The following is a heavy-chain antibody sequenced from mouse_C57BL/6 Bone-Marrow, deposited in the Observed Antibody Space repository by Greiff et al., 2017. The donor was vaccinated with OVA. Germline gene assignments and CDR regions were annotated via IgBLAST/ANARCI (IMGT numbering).Heavy chain of an antibody. CDR2: IYPRGGNT. V-gene: IGHV1-81*01. D-gene: IGHD2-1*01. CDR3: ASSREIYYGIYWYFDV. Sequence: VQLVESGAELARPGASVKLSCKASGYTFTSYGISWVKQRTGQGLEWIGEIYPRGGNTYYNEKFKGKATLTADKSSSTAYMALRSLTSEDSSVYFCASSREIYYGIYWYFDVWGTGTTVTVSS. CDR1: GYTFTSYG. J-gene: IGHJ1*03.